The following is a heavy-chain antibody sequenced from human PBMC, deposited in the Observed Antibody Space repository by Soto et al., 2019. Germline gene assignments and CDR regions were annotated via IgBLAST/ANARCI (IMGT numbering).Heavy chain of an antibody. CDR3: TTTEGRLEPPTNDF. Sequence: EAQLVESGGVLVKPGGSLRLSCAGSGFTFSHAWMSWVRRAPGKGLEWVGRIKSDAYGGAIDYAAPVKGRFTISRDDSKNTLFLQMNNLRAEDAAVYSCTTTEGRLEPPTNDFWGQGTPVIVSS. CDR2: IKSDAYGGAI. CDR1: GFTFSHAW. V-gene: IGHV3-15*01. J-gene: IGHJ4*02. D-gene: IGHD1-1*01.